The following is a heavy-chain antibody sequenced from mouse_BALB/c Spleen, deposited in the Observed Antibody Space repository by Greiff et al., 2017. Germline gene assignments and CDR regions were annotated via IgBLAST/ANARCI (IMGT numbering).Heavy chain of an antibody. CDR1: GFTFSSYA. CDR2: ISSGGSYT. V-gene: IGHV5-9-4*01. CDR3: ARDYYGSRGFDY. D-gene: IGHD1-1*01. Sequence: EVKLVESGGGLVKPGGSLKLSCAASGFTFSSYAMSWVRQSPEKRLEWVAEISSGGSYTYYPDTVTGRFTISRDNAKNTLYLEMSSLRSEDTAMYYCARDYYGSRGFDYWGQGTTLTVSS. J-gene: IGHJ2*01.